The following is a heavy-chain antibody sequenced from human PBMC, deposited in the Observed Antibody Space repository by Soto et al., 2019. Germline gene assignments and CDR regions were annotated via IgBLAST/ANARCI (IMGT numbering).Heavy chain of an antibody. J-gene: IGHJ5*02. Sequence: SETLSLTCTVSGGSISSYYWSRIRQPPGKGLEWIGYIYYSGSTNYNPSLKSRVTISVDTSKNQFSLKLSSVTAADTAVYYCARNRGSYYDWFDPWGQGTLVTVSS. CDR3: ARNRGSYYDWFDP. D-gene: IGHD1-26*01. CDR1: GGSISSYY. CDR2: IYYSGST. V-gene: IGHV4-59*01.